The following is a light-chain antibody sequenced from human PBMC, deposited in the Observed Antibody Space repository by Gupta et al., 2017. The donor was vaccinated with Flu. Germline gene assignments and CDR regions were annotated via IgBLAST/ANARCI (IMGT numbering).Light chain of an antibody. CDR2: GIS. CDR3: LQRNSSPPT. CDR1: QGISND. J-gene: IGKJ4*01. Sequence: ASVGDRVTITCRARQGISNDLAWFQQKPGKAPKYLIYGISRVESGVPSTFTGSHSGTHLTLTISTLHPEDLANSFCLQRNSSPPTFRGRIXVGI. V-gene: IGKV1-16*01.